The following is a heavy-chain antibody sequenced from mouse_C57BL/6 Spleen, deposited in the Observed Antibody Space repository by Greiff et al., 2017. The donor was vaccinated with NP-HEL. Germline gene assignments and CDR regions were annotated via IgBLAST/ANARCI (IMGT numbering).Heavy chain of an antibody. V-gene: IGHV5-4*01. J-gene: IGHJ3*01. CDR2: ISDGGSYT. Sequence: EVQVVESGGGLVKPGGSLKLSCAASGFTFSSYAMSWVRQTPEKRLEWVATISDGGSYTYYPDNVKGRFTISRDNAKNNLYLQMSHLKSEDTAMYYCARDSSGQGFAYWGQGTLVTVSA. CDR3: ARDSSGQGFAY. CDR1: GFTFSSYA. D-gene: IGHD3-2*02.